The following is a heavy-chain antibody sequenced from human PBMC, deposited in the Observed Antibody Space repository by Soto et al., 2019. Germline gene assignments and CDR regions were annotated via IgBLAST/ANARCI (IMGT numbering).Heavy chain of an antibody. CDR3: VRDGSYGRRGHWVGYSAVDT. CDR2: ISTYNGNT. V-gene: IGHV1-18*01. J-gene: IGHJ3*02. CDR1: GYAFINCG. D-gene: IGHD2-21*01. Sequence: QVQLVQSGGEVKKPGASVRVSCKASGYAFINCGISWVRQAPGQGPEWMGWISTYNGNTHYAQNLQDRVTMTTETTTSTVYMELRTLRSDDTSVYYCVRDGSYGRRGHWVGYSAVDTWGQGTIVTVSS.